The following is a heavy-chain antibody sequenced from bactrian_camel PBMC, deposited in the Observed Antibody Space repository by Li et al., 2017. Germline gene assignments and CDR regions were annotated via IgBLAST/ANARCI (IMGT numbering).Heavy chain of an antibody. D-gene: IGHD1*01. CDR2: IYTGGGST. CDR1: QFTFSSSRSC. J-gene: IGHJ6*01. CDR3: AADLRGRCKFWPHSELGY. Sequence: VQLVESGGGLVQAGGSLKLSCVASQFTFSSSRSCMGWFRQAPGKEREGVAAIYTGGGSTCYADSVKGRFTISRDSAENTVYLQMNSLKPEDTAMYYCAADLRGRCKFWPHSELGYWGQGTQVTVS. V-gene: IGHV3S40*01.